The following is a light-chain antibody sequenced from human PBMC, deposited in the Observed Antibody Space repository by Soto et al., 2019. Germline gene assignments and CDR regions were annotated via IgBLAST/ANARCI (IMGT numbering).Light chain of an antibody. CDR1: SSDVGAYNY. J-gene: IGLJ2*01. V-gene: IGLV2-14*01. CDR3: SSYTSGSTLVV. Sequence: QSALTQPASVSGSPGQSITISCTGSSSDVGAYNYVSWYQQHPGKAPRLMIYEVTNRPSGVSNRFSGSKPGNTASLTISGLRAEDEADYYCSSYTSGSTLVVFGGGTKVTVL. CDR2: EVT.